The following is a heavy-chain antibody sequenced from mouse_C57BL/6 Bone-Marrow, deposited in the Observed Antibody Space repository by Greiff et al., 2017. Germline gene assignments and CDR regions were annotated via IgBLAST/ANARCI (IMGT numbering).Heavy chain of an antibody. CDR1: GFTFSSYT. V-gene: IGHV5-9*01. Sequence: EVKLMESGGGLVKPGGSLKLSCAASGFTFSSYTMSWVRQTPEKRLEWVATISGGGGNTYYPDSVKGRFTISRDNAKNTLYLQMSSLRSEDTALYYCARHDLITTVVATGGLAGTWYFDVWGTGTTVTVSS. D-gene: IGHD1-1*01. CDR3: ARHDLITTVVATGGLAGTWYFDV. CDR2: ISGGGGNT. J-gene: IGHJ1*03.